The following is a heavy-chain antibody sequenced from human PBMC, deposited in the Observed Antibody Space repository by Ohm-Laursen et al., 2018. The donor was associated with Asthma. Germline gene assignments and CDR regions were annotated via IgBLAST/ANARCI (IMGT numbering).Heavy chain of an antibody. Sequence: SLRLSCTASGYTFSRYSIHWIRQAPGKGLEWVASISTASTFIYYADSVRGRFTTSRDDSKNTLYLQMNSLRSEDTAVYYCARDSGSYYPLFDYWGQGTLVTVSS. CDR2: ISTASTFI. CDR1: GYTFSRYS. J-gene: IGHJ4*02. CDR3: ARDSGSYYPLFDY. D-gene: IGHD1-26*01. V-gene: IGHV3-21*04.